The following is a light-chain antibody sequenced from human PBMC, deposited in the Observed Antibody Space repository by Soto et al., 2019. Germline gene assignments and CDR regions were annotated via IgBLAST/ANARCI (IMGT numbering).Light chain of an antibody. CDR1: QSISSY. V-gene: IGKV1-39*01. Sequence: DIQMTQSPSSLSASVGDRVTITCRASQSISSYLHWYQQKPGKAPKLLIYAASSLQSGVPSRFSGSGSGTDFTLTISSLQPEDFATYYCQQSYSTPVFGQGTKVEIK. J-gene: IGKJ1*01. CDR3: QQSYSTPV. CDR2: AAS.